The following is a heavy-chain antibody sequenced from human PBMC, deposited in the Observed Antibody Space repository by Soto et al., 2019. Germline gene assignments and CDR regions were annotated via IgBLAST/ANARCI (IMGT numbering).Heavy chain of an antibody. J-gene: IGHJ4*02. CDR3: AREGPYGDYLSAFDY. D-gene: IGHD4-17*01. V-gene: IGHV3-33*01. CDR1: GFTFSSYG. CDR2: IWYDGSDK. Sequence: QVQLVESGGGVVHPGRSLRLSCAASGFTFSSYGMHWVRQAPGKGLEWVAVIWYDGSDKFYADSVKGRFTISRDNSKNTLYLQMNSLRVEDTAVYYCAREGPYGDYLSAFDYWGQGTLVTVSS.